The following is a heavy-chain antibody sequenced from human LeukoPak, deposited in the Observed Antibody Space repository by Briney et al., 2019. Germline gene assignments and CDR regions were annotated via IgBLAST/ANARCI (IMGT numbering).Heavy chain of an antibody. CDR1: GYTFTSYW. CDR3: ARLRDWFDP. J-gene: IGHJ5*02. CDR2: IYPGDSDT. V-gene: IGHV5-51*01. Sequence: GESLQISCQGSGYTFTSYWIGWVRQLPGKGLEWMGIIYPGDSDTRYSPSFQGQVTISAAKSISTAYLQWSSLKASDTAMYYCARLRDWFDPWGQGTLVTVSS.